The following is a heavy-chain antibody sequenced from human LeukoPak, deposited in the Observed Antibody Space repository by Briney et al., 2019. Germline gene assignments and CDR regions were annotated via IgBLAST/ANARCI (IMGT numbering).Heavy chain of an antibody. D-gene: IGHD3-9*01. CDR2: IYYRGST. V-gene: IGHV4-59*01. CDR3: AGVLTGYYVAF. Sequence: AETLSLTCTVSGGSISSYYWSWILQPPGKALEWIGSIYYRGSTPYHPSLKSRVTISVDKSKNQFSLQLNSVTAADTAVYYCAGVLTGYYVAFWGQGTLVTVSS. CDR1: GGSISSYY. J-gene: IGHJ4*02.